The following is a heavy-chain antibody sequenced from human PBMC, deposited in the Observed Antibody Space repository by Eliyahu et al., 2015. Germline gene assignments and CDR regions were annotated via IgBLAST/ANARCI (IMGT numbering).Heavy chain of an antibody. CDR3: ARGPPAPTRDWYDWFDP. V-gene: IGHV1-69*01. J-gene: IGHJ5*02. CDR2: VIPIFGTA. D-gene: IGHD3-9*01. CDR1: GGTFSSYA. Sequence: QVQLVQSGAEVKKPGSSVKVSCKASGGTFSSYAISWVRQAPGQGLEWMGGVIPIFGTANYAQKFQGRVTITADESTSTAYMELSSLRSEDTAVYYCARGPPAPTRDWYDWFDPWGQGTLVTVSS.